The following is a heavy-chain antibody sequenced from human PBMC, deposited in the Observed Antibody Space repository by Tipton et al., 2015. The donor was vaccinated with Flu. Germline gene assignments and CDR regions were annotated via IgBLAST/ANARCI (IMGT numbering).Heavy chain of an antibody. CDR3: ARSHSSSSGPYFDY. J-gene: IGHJ4*02. V-gene: IGHV4-59*07. Sequence: TLSLTCTVSGGSISSYYWSWIRQPPGKGLEWIGYIYYSGSTNYNPSLKSRVTISVDTSKNQFSLKLSSVTAADTAVYYCARSHSSSSGPYFDYWGQGTLVTVSS. D-gene: IGHD6-6*01. CDR1: GGSISSYY. CDR2: IYYSGST.